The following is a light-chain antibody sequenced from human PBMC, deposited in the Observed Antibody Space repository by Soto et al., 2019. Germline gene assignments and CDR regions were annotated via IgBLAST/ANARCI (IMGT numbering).Light chain of an antibody. CDR2: DAS. J-gene: IGKJ1*01. CDR1: QTIANNY. V-gene: IGKV3-20*01. Sequence: EVALTQSPGTLSLSPGARATLSCRASQTIANNYLTWYQQKPGQAHRVLIYDASTRATGIPDRFSGSGSGTDFTLTISRLEPEDFAVYYCQQYGTSPWTFGQGTKVEI. CDR3: QQYGTSPWT.